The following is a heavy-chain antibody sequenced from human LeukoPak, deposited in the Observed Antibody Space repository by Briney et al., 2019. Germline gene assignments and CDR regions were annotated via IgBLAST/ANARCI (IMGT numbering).Heavy chain of an antibody. V-gene: IGHV1-46*01. CDR2: LNPSRGTT. J-gene: IGHJ4*02. Sequence: GASVKVSCKASGYNFSSYYIQWVRQDPGQGVEWMGLLNPSRGTTAYAPKFQGRVTMTRDTSSNTVYMELRGLRSDDTAIYYCARDATRGIGVSYDLDFWGQGSLVTVSS. D-gene: IGHD5-18*01. CDR3: ARDATRGIGVSYDLDF. CDR1: GYNFSSYY.